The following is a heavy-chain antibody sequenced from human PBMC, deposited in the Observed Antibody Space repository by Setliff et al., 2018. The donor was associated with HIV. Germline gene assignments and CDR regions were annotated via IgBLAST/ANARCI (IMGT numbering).Heavy chain of an antibody. CDR1: GGTFSNYG. CDR2: LGPIVDIT. Sequence: SVKGSCKAAGGTFSNYGFSWVRQAPGQGLEWMGGLGPIVDITKSTKKFRDRVTFTTDEFTKTAQMELSGLTFEDTPVYYCAKGPNFEDAFDIWGQGTVVTVSS. V-gene: IGHV1-69*05. J-gene: IGHJ3*02. D-gene: IGHD2-8*01. CDR3: AKGPNFEDAFDI.